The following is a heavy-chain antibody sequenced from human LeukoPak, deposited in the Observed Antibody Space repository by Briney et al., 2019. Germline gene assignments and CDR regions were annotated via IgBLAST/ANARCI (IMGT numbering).Heavy chain of an antibody. J-gene: IGHJ4*02. CDR3: ARQFATAAADTRGYFDY. Sequence: SETLSLTCTVSGGSISSSSDYWGWIRQAPGKGLEWIGTFFVSGSTHYNPSLRSRATLFVDTSKNQFSLKLTSMTAADAATYFCARQFATAAADTRGYFDYWGQGTVVAVSS. CDR2: FFVSGST. V-gene: IGHV4-39*01. CDR1: GGSISSSSDY. D-gene: IGHD6-25*01.